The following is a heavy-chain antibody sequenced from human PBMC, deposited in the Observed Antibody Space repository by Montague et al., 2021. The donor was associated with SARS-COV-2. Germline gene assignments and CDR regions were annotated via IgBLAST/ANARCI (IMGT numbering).Heavy chain of an antibody. CDR2: INHSGST. V-gene: IGHV4-34*01. Sequence: SETLSLTCAVYGGSFSGYYWSWIRQPPGKGLEWIGEINHSGSTNYNPSLKSRVTISVDTSKNQLSLKLSSVTAADTAVYYCARGTEYGSGSYSHYYYDHWGQGTLVTVSS. CDR1: GGSFSGYY. J-gene: IGHJ4*01. D-gene: IGHD3-10*01. CDR3: ARGTEYGSGSYSHYYYDH.